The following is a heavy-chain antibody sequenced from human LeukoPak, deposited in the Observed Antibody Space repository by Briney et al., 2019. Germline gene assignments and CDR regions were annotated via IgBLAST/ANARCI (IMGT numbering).Heavy chain of an antibody. D-gene: IGHD2/OR15-2a*01. CDR1: GFTINNNY. J-gene: IGHJ3*02. CDR2: SYSGGSS. Sequence: GGSLRLSCAASGFTINNNYMTWVRQAPGKGLEWVSVSYSGGSSYYADSVKGRFTMSRDSSKNTVNLQMNVLTVEDTAVYYCARILGTTDAFDIWGQGTMVTVSS. CDR3: ARILGTTDAFDI. V-gene: IGHV3-53*01.